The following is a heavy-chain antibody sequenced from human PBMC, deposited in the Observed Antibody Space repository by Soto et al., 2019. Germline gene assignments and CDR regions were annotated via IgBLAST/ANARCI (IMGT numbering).Heavy chain of an antibody. CDR1: GFTVSSNY. V-gene: IGHV3-53*01. CDR2: IYSGGST. D-gene: IGHD3-22*01. CDR3: ARGPDYYDSSGYYRPEYFQH. Sequence: GGSLRLSCAASGFTVSSNYMSWVRQAPGKGLEWVSVIYSGGSTYYADSVKGRFTISRDNSKNTLYLQMNSLRAEDTAVYYCARGPDYYDSSGYYRPEYFQHWGQGTLVTVSS. J-gene: IGHJ1*01.